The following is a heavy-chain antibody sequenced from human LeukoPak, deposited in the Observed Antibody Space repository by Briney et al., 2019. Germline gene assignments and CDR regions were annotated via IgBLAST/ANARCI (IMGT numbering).Heavy chain of an antibody. J-gene: IGHJ4*02. CDR2: IYYTGTT. V-gene: IGHV4-39*02. CDR3: ASAPRQGSIGGLDY. CDR1: GFTFRSCEMN. D-gene: IGHD3-16*01. Sequence: GSLRLSCVASGFTFRSCEMNWVRQPPGQGLEWIGAIYYTGTTYYNPSLRSRVTISVDTSKNHFSLNLSSVTAADTALYYCASAPRQGSIGGLDYWGQGTLVTVSS.